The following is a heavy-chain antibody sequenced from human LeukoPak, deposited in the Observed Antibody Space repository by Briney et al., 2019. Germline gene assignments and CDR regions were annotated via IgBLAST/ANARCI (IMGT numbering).Heavy chain of an antibody. CDR2: INPNSGGT. D-gene: IGHD3-9*01. V-gene: IGHV1-2*02. Sequence: ASVKVSFKASGYTFTGYYMHWVRQAPGQGLEWMGWINPNSGGTNYAQKFQGRVTMTRDTSISTAYMELSRLRSDDTAVYYCARDLPYYGILTGYSPVYYFDYWGQGTLVTVSS. J-gene: IGHJ4*02. CDR3: ARDLPYYGILTGYSPVYYFDY. CDR1: GYTFTGYY.